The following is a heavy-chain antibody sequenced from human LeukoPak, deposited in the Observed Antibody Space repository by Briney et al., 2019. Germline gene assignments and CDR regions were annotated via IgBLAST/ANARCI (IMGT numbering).Heavy chain of an antibody. Sequence: PSETLSLTCTVSGGSISSGNFYWGWIRQPPGKGLEWIGSIYYSGTTYYNPSLKSRVTISVDTSKNQFSLRLSSVTAADTAVYYWAREVDATAAYNWLDPWGQGNPSHRLL. CDR1: GGSISSGNFY. CDR3: AREVDATAAYNWLDP. V-gene: IGHV4-39*07. J-gene: IGHJ5*02. D-gene: IGHD1-1*01. CDR2: IYYSGTT.